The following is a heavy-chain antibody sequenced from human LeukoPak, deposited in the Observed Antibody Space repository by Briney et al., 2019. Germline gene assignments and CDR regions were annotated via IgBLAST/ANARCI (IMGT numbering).Heavy chain of an antibody. Sequence: GGSLRLSCAASGFTVSSSYMSWVRQAPGKGLEWVSVINSGGITHYADSVKGRFTISRDNSKNTLYLQMSSLTGEDTAAYYCARSGDILTGPDAFDIWGQGTVVTVSS. J-gene: IGHJ3*02. CDR3: ARSGDILTGPDAFDI. CDR1: GFTVSSSY. V-gene: IGHV3-53*01. CDR2: INSGGIT. D-gene: IGHD3-9*01.